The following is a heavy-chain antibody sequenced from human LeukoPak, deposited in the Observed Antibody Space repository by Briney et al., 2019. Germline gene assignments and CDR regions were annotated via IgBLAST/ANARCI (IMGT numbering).Heavy chain of an antibody. CDR3: ARERGRNGGYDY. V-gene: IGHV3-64*01. D-gene: IGHD4-17*01. J-gene: IGHJ4*02. Sequence: GGCLTLSCVSSGITFSSYPMHWVRQAPGKGMEYVSAISSDGGSPYYANSVKGRFTISRDNSKNTLYLQMGSLRTEDMAGYYCARERGRNGGYDYWGQGTLVTVSS. CDR2: ISSDGGSP. CDR1: GITFSSYP.